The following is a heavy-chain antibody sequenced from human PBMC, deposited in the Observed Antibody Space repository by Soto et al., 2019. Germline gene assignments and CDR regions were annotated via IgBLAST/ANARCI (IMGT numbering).Heavy chain of an antibody. D-gene: IGHD2-15*01. J-gene: IGHJ4*02. Sequence: GGSLRRSCAASGSAFRTHGMHWVRQAPGKGLEWVAVIWGDGSKKYYADSVKGRFTISKDNSKNTLFLQMNTPRAEDTAVYYCARGAVVAGDFDYWGQGTLVTVSS. V-gene: IGHV3-33*01. CDR3: ARGAVVAGDFDY. CDR2: IWGDGSKK. CDR1: GSAFRTHG.